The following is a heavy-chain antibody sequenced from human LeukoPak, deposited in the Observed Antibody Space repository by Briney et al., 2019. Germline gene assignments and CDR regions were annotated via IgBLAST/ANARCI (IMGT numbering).Heavy chain of an antibody. CDR3: ARARRPGSYTNTPPIDY. Sequence: QPGGSLRLSCAASGFTFSSYGMHWVRQAPGKGPEWVSYISSSGSTIYYADSVKGRFTISRDNAKNSLYLQMNSLRAEDTAVYYCARARRPGSYTNTPPIDYWGQGTLVTVSS. CDR1: GFTFSSYG. J-gene: IGHJ4*02. V-gene: IGHV3-48*04. CDR2: ISSSGSTI. D-gene: IGHD1-26*01.